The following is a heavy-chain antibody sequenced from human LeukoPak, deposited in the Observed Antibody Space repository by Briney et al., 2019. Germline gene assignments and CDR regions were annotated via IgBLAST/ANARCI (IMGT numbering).Heavy chain of an antibody. CDR3: ARPNGDFYNWFDP. D-gene: IGHD2-21*02. Sequence: ASVKVSCKASGYTFTDYYIHWVRQAPGQGFEWMGWINPNSGERNYAQRFQDRVTLTRDTSISTAYMELTNLRTDDTAIYYCARPNGDFYNWFDPWGQGTLVTVSS. V-gene: IGHV1-2*02. J-gene: IGHJ5*02. CDR1: GYTFTDYY. CDR2: INPNSGER.